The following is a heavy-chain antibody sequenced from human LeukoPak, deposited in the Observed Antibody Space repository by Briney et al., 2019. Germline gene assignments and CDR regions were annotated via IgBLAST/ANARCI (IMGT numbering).Heavy chain of an antibody. Sequence: SVKVSCKASGGTFSSYAISWVRQAPGQGLEWMGRIIPIFGTANYAQKFQGRVTITTDESTSTAYMELSSLRSEDTAVYYCASGDYYDSSDLDYWGQGTLVTVSS. CDR3: ASGDYYDSSDLDY. V-gene: IGHV1-69*05. CDR2: IIPIFGTA. D-gene: IGHD3-22*01. CDR1: GGTFSSYA. J-gene: IGHJ4*02.